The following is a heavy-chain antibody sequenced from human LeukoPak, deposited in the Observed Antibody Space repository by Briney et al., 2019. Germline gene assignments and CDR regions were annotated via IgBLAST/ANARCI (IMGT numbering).Heavy chain of an antibody. V-gene: IGHV4-39*01. CDR1: GGSISSSSYY. D-gene: IGHD3-22*01. J-gene: IGHJ4*02. CDR2: IYYSGST. CDR3: ATLSGYPFDY. Sequence: PSETLSLTCTVSGGSISSSSYYWGWIRQPPGKGLEWIGSIYYSGSTYYNPSLKSRVTISVDTSKNQFSLNLSSVTAADTAVYYCATLSGYPFDYWGQGTLVTVSS.